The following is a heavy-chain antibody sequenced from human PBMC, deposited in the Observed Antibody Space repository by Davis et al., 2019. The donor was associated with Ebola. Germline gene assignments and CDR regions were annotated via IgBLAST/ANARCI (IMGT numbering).Heavy chain of an antibody. CDR2: ISCNSGSI. Sequence: SLTLSCAASASTFDDYAMHWVRHAPGKGLEWVSAISCNSGSIGYVDSVKGRFTISRDNAKNSLYLQMNSLRAEDTAVYYCARRADYWGQGTLVTVSS. CDR3: ARRADY. J-gene: IGHJ4*02. CDR1: ASTFDDYA. V-gene: IGHV3-9*01.